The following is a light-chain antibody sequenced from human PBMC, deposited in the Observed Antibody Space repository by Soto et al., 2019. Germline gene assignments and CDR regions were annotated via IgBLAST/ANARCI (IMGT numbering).Light chain of an antibody. Sequence: DIQLTQSPSFLSASVGDRVTITCRASQGISSYLVWYQQKPGKAPKLLIYAASTLQSGVPSRFSGSGSGTEFTLTISSLQPEDFDTYFCQHLNSYPISFGQGTRLEIK. V-gene: IGKV1-9*01. CDR3: QHLNSYPIS. J-gene: IGKJ5*01. CDR2: AAS. CDR1: QGISSY.